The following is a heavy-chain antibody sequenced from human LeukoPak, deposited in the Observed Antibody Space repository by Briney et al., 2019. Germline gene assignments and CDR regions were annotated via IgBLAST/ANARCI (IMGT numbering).Heavy chain of an antibody. V-gene: IGHV3-23*01. Sequence: PGGSLRLSCAASGFTFSSYAMSWVRQAPGRGLEWVSAIGGSTSSTYYADSVKGRFTISRDNSKNTLYLQMNSLRAEDTAVYYCARDSYGTPGGWFDPWGQGTLVTVSS. CDR1: GFTFSSYA. J-gene: IGHJ5*02. D-gene: IGHD5-18*01. CDR2: IGGSTSST. CDR3: ARDSYGTPGGWFDP.